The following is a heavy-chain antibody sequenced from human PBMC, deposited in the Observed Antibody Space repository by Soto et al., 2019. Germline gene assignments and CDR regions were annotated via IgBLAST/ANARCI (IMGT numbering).Heavy chain of an antibody. CDR1: GFTFSSYA. V-gene: IGHV3-23*01. D-gene: IGHD3-10*01. Sequence: PGGSLRLSCAASGFTFSSYAMSWVRQAPGKGLEWVSAISGSGGSTYYADSVKGRFTISRDNSKNTLYLQMNSLRAEDTAVYYCAKRMVRGVIINGFDYWGQGILVTVSS. J-gene: IGHJ4*02. CDR3: AKRMVRGVIINGFDY. CDR2: ISGSGGST.